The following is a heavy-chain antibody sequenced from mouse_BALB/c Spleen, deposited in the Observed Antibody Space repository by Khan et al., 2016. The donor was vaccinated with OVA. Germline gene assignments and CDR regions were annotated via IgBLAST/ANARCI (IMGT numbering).Heavy chain of an antibody. CDR1: AFSLTSYG. Sequence: QVQPKVSGPRLVAPSQSLSITCPVPAFSLTSYGVHWVRQPPGKGLEWLGVIWAGGSTNYNSALMSRLSISKDNSKSQVFLKMNSLQTDDTAMYYCARLEDIWGQGTTLTVSS. D-gene: IGHD1-3*01. CDR2: IWAGGST. CDR3: ARLEDI. J-gene: IGHJ2*01. V-gene: IGHV2-9*02.